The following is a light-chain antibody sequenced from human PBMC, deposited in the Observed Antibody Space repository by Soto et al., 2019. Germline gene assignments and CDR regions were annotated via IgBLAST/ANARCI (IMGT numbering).Light chain of an antibody. Sequence: EIVMTQSPATLSVSPGERATLSCRASQSVSSNLAWYQQKPGQAPRFLIYGASTRATGIPARFSGSGPGTEFTLTISSLQSEDFEVYYCQQYDNWPLTLGGGTKVDIK. CDR2: GAS. J-gene: IGKJ4*01. V-gene: IGKV3-15*01. CDR1: QSVSSN. CDR3: QQYDNWPLT.